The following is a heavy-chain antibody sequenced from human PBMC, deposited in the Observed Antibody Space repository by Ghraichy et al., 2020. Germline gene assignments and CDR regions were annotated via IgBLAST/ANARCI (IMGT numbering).Heavy chain of an antibody. CDR1: GGTFSSYA. D-gene: IGHD3-16*02. J-gene: IGHJ3*02. V-gene: IGHV1-69*13. Sequence: SVKVSCKASGGTFSSYAISWVRQAPGQGLEWMGGIIPIFGTANYAQKFQGRVTITADESTSTAYMELSSLRSEDTAVYYCARDPRYDYVWGSYRPDAFDIWGQGTMVTVSS. CDR2: IIPIFGTA. CDR3: ARDPRYDYVWGSYRPDAFDI.